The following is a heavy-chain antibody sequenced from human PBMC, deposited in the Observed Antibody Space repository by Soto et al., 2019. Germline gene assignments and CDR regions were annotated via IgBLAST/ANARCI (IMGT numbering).Heavy chain of an antibody. CDR1: GYSFTNYC. CDR2: IYPCDSDT. V-gene: IGHV5-51*01. J-gene: IGHJ6*02. Sequence: GESLKISCNALGYSFTNYCIGWVLQMPGQGLEWMGIIYPCDSDTRYSPPFQCQITISADKSINTAYLQWNSLEASDTAMYYCARHLGYTTSSRTLYGMDVCGQGTTVTVSS. D-gene: IGHD6-13*01. CDR3: ARHLGYTTSSRTLYGMDV.